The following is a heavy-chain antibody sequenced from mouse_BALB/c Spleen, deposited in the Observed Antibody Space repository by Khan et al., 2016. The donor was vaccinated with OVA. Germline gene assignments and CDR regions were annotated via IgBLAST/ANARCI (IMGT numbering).Heavy chain of an antibody. CDR3: ASPAYDGYYDY. D-gene: IGHD2-3*01. J-gene: IGHJ2*01. V-gene: IGHV1S137*01. Sequence: QVQLQQSGPELVRPGVSVKISCKGSGYTFTDYAMYWVKQSHAKSLEWIGLISTYSGSTNYNQKFKGKVTMTVDKSSSAAYMELARLTSEDSAIYYCASPAYDGYYDYWGQGTALTGSS. CDR2: ISTYSGST. CDR1: GYTFTDYA.